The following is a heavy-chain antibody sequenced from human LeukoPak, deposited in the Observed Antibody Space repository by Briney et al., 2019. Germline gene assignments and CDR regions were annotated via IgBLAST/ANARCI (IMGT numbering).Heavy chain of an antibody. J-gene: IGHJ6*03. CDR1: GFTSSSYE. Sequence: PGGSLRLSCAASGFTSSSYEMNGVRQARGKGLEWVSYISSSGSNIYYADAVKGRFTISRDNARNSLYLQMNSLRDEDTAVYYCAREIGYSRGWSIYYYYMDVWGKGTTVTVSS. D-gene: IGHD6-19*01. CDR2: ISSSGSNI. V-gene: IGHV3-48*03. CDR3: AREIGYSRGWSIYYYYMDV.